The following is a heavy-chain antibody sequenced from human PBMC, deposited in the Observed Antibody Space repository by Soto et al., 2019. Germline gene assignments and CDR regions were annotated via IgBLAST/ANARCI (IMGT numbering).Heavy chain of an antibody. J-gene: IGHJ5*02. V-gene: IGHV4-30-4*01. CDR2: IYYSGST. CDR1: GGSISSGDYY. Sequence: SETLSLTCTVSGGSISSGDYYWSWIRRPPGKGLEWIGYIYYSGSTYYNPSLKSRVTISVDTSKNQFSLKLSSVTAADTAVYYCARGGITGTTIDPWGQGTLVTVSS. D-gene: IGHD1-7*01. CDR3: ARGGITGTTIDP.